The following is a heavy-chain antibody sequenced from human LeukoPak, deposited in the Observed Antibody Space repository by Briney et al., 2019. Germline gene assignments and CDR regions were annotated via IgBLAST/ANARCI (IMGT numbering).Heavy chain of an antibody. D-gene: IGHD3-22*01. CDR3: GREYYDSSGSWFDP. CDR1: GYTFTGYY. J-gene: IGHJ5*02. V-gene: IGHV1-2*02. Sequence: ASVKVSCKSSGYTFTGYYMHWVRQAPGQGLEWMGWINPNSGGTNYAQRFQGRVTMTRDTSISTAYMELSRLRSDDTAVYYCGREYYDSSGSWFDPWGQGTLVTVSS. CDR2: INPNSGGT.